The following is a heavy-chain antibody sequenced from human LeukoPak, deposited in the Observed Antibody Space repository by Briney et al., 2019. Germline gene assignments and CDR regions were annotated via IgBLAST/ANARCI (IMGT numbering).Heavy chain of an antibody. D-gene: IGHD5-18*01. J-gene: IGHJ5*02. CDR1: GFTFSNYA. CDR3: ARVERQLWLRYPSYWFDP. V-gene: IGHV3-30*02. CDR2: IRYDGSNK. Sequence: GGSLRLSCAASGFTFSNYAIHWVRQAPGKGLEWVAFIRYDGSNKYYVDSVKGRFTISRDNSKNTLYLQMNSLRAEDTAVYYCARVERQLWLRYPSYWFDPWGQGTLVTVSS.